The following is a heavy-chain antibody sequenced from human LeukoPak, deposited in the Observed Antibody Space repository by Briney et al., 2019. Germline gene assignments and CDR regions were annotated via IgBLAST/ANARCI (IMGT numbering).Heavy chain of an antibody. V-gene: IGHV3-48*02. CDR2: ISSSSSTI. D-gene: IGHD3-22*01. CDR1: GFTFSSYS. Sequence: GGSLRLSCAASGFTFSSYSMNWVRQAPGKGLKWVSYISSSSSTIYYADSVKGRFTISRDNAKNSLYLQMNSLRDEDTAVYYCARGGLSGYYYDSSGYQLDYWGQGTLVTVSS. CDR3: ARGGLSGYYYDSSGYQLDY. J-gene: IGHJ4*02.